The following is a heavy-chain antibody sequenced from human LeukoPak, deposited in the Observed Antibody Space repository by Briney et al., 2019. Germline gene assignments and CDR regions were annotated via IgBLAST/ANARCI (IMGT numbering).Heavy chain of an antibody. D-gene: IGHD5-12*01. CDR2: IYHSGST. V-gene: IGHV4-30-2*01. CDR3: ARAPVEMATIYFDY. J-gene: IGHJ4*02. CDR1: GGSISSGGYS. Sequence: SETLSLTCAVSGGSISSGGYSWSWIRQPPGKGLEWIGYIYHSGSTYYNPSLKSRVTISVDRSKNQLSLKLSSVTAADTAVYYCARAPVEMATIYFDYWGQGTLVTVSS.